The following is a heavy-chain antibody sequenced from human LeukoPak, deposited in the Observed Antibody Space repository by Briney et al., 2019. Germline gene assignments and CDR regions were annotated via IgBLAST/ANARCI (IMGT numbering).Heavy chain of an antibody. J-gene: IGHJ4*02. Sequence: GGSLRLSCAASGFTFSSYAMHWVRQAPGKGLEWVAVISYDGSNKYYADSVKGRFTISRDNSKNTLYLQMNSLRAEDTAVYYCARVIAVAGPLFDYWGQGTLVTVSS. V-gene: IGHV3-30*04. D-gene: IGHD6-19*01. CDR3: ARVIAVAGPLFDY. CDR2: ISYDGSNK. CDR1: GFTFSSYA.